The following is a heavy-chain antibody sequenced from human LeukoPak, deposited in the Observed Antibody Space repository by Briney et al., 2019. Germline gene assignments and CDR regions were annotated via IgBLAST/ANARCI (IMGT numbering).Heavy chain of an antibody. J-gene: IGHJ5*02. D-gene: IGHD6-6*01. CDR3: ARDFGGIAARCWFDP. V-gene: IGHV3-30*04. Sequence: GRSLRLSCAASGFTFSSYAMHWVRQAPGKGLEWVAVISYDGSNKYYADSVKGRFTISRDNSKNTLYLQMNSLRAEDTAVYYCARDFGGIAARCWFDPWGQGTLVTVSS. CDR2: ISYDGSNK. CDR1: GFTFSSYA.